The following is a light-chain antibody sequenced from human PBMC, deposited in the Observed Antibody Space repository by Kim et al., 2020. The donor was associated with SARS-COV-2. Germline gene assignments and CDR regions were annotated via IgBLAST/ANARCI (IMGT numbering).Light chain of an antibody. J-gene: IGKJ2*01. V-gene: IGKV2-28*01. CDR1: QSLLYSDGYTY. CDR2: LGS. Sequence: DIMMTQAPLSMPVTPGEPASISCRSSQSLLYSDGYTYLDWYLQKPGQSPQLLIYLGSNRASGVPDRFSGSGSGTDFTLKISRVAAEDVGVYYCMQVLQSPRTFGQGTKLEI. CDR3: MQVLQSPRT.